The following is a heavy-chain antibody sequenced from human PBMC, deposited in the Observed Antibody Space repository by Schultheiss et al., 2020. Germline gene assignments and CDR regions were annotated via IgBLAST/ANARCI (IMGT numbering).Heavy chain of an antibody. J-gene: IGHJ4*02. V-gene: IGHV1-69*13. D-gene: IGHD3-22*01. CDR2: IIPIFGTA. Sequence: SVKVSCKASGGTFSSYAISWVRQAPGQGLEWMGGIIPIFGTANYAQKFQGRVTITADESTSTAYMELSSLRSEDTAVYYCASHLPHYYDSSGYHYWGQGTLVTVSS. CDR3: ASHLPHYYDSSGYHY. CDR1: GGTFSSYA.